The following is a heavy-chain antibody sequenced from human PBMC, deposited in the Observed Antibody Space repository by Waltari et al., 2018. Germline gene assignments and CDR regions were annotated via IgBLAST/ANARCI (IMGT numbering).Heavy chain of an antibody. D-gene: IGHD1-26*01. J-gene: IGHJ6*02. CDR2: INAGNGNT. Sequence: QVQLVQSGAEVKKPGASVKVSCKASGYTFTSYAMHWVRQAPGQRLEWMGWINAGNGNTKYSQKFQGRVTITRDTSASTAYMELSSLRSDDTAVYYCARSVGATLYYYYGMDVWGQGTTVTVSS. V-gene: IGHV1-3*01. CDR3: ARSVGATLYYYYGMDV. CDR1: GYTFTSYA.